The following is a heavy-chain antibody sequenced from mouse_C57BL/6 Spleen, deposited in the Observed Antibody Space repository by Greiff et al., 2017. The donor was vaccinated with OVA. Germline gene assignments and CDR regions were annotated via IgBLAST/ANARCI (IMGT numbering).Heavy chain of an antibody. CDR2: ISSGSSTI. CDR3: ARYSNYWYFDV. J-gene: IGHJ1*03. V-gene: IGHV5-17*01. Sequence: VKLVESGGGLVKPGGSLKLSCAASGFTFSDYGMHWVRQAPEKGLEWVAYISSGSSTIYYADTVKGRFTISRDNAKNTLFLQMTSLRSEDTAMYYCARYSNYWYFDVWGTGTTVTVSS. D-gene: IGHD2-5*01. CDR1: GFTFSDYG.